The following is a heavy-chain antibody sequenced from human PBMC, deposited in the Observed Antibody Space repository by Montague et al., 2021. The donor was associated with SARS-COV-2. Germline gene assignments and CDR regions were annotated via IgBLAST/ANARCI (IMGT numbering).Heavy chain of an antibody. D-gene: IGHD3-16*02. CDR3: VRGPRLGEFSLMVAS. V-gene: IGHV4-31*03. J-gene: IGHJ4*02. CDR1: SGSISSGGYH. CDR2: IYYSGKA. Sequence: TLSLTCTVSSGSISSGGYHWSWIRQFPGKALEWIGYIYYSGKAVYSTSRKSGVTLAMDTSKSQLSLRLTSVTAADTAVYYCVRGPRLGEFSLMVASWGPATLLTVSS.